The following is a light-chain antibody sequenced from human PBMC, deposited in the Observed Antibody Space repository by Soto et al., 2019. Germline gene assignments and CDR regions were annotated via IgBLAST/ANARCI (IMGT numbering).Light chain of an antibody. CDR2: AAS. J-gene: IGKJ1*01. CDR3: QQYGSSSWT. CDR1: QSISSTY. Sequence: IVLTQSPGTLSLSPGERATLSCRASQSISSTYLAWYQQKPGQAPRLVISAASRRAPGIPDRFSGRGSRTDFTLTISRLEPEDLAVYYCQQYGSSSWTFGPGTKVEIK. V-gene: IGKV3-20*01.